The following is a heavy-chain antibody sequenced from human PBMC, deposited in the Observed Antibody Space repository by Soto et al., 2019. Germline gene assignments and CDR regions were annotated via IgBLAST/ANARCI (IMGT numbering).Heavy chain of an antibody. Sequence: QVQLVQSGTEVKEPGASVKLSCTASGYTFTTHAVHWVRQAPGQRLEWMGWINGGSGNTKYSQNFQGRVTITTDTSASTAYMDLSTLKSEDTAVYYCAKGGRDWNSLDCWGQGTLVTVSS. CDR1: GYTFTTHA. V-gene: IGHV1-3*01. J-gene: IGHJ4*02. CDR3: AKGGRDWNSLDC. CDR2: INGGSGNT. D-gene: IGHD1-7*01.